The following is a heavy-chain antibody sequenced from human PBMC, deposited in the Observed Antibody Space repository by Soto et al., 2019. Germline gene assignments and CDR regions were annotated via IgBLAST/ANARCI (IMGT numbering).Heavy chain of an antibody. V-gene: IGHV4-61*01. Sequence: SETLSLTCTVSGGSVFSDTHYWTWIRQPPGKGLEWIGYIFYNGRTNYNPSLESRVTISLDTSKSQFSLKMSSLTAADTAVYYFYYGMDVWGQGTTVTVSS. CDR1: GGSVFSDTHY. J-gene: IGHJ6*02. CDR3: YYGMDV. CDR2: IFYNGRT.